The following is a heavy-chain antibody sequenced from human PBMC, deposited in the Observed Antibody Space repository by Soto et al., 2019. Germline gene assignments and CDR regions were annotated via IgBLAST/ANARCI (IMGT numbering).Heavy chain of an antibody. CDR1: GGTFSCYT. V-gene: IGHV1-69*08. J-gene: IGHJ4*02. CDR3: AREEYYYGSGSFFTG. CDR2: IIPILGIA. D-gene: IGHD3-10*01. Sequence: QVQLVQSGAEVKKPGSSVKVSCKASGGTFSCYTISWVRQAPGQGLEWMGRIIPILGIANYAQKFQGRVTITADKSTSTAYMELSSLRPEDTAVYYCAREEYYYGSGSFFTGWGQGTLVTVSS.